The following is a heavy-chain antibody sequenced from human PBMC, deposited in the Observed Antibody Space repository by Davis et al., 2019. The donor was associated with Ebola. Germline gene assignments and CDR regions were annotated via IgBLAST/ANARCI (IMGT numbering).Heavy chain of an antibody. CDR1: GGSFSVYY. D-gene: IGHD6-13*01. J-gene: IGHJ4*02. V-gene: IGHV4-34*01. CDR3: ARDDAAGGLGYFDY. CDR2: INHSGST. Sequence: GSLRLSCAVYGGSFSVYYWSWIRQPPGKGLEWIGEINHSGSTNYNPSLKSRVTISVDTSKNQFSLKLTSVTAADTAEYYCARDDAAGGLGYFDYWSQGTLVTVSS.